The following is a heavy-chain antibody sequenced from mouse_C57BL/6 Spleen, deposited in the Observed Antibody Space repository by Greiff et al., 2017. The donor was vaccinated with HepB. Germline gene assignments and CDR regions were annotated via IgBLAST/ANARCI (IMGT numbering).Heavy chain of an antibody. Sequence: QVQLQQPGAELVMPGASVKLSCKASGYTFTSYWMHWVKQRPGQGLEWIGEIDPSDSYTNYNQKFKGKSTLTVDKSSSTAYMQLSSLTSEDSAVYYRARSDGSSPYWYFDVWGTGTTVTVSS. J-gene: IGHJ1*03. V-gene: IGHV1-69*01. CDR1: GYTFTSYW. D-gene: IGHD1-1*01. CDR3: ARSDGSSPYWYFDV. CDR2: IDPSDSYT.